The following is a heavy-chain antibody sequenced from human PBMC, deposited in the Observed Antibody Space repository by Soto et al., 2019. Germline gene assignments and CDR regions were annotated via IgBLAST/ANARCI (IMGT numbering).Heavy chain of an antibody. CDR2: ITDAGGRT. CDR1: GFTFSSYA. CDR3: AKSVGTYGDNTERAERFDP. Sequence: EVQLLESGGGLVQPGGSLRLSCAASGFTFSSYAMTWVRRAPGKGLEWVSVITDAGGRTYYAASAQGRFTISRDNSKNTLYLQMHSLRAEDTAIYYCAKSVGTYGDNTERAERFDPWGQGTLVTVSS. V-gene: IGHV3-23*01. J-gene: IGHJ5*02. D-gene: IGHD4-17*01.